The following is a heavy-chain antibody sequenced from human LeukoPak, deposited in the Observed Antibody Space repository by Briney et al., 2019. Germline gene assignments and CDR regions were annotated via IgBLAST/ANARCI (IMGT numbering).Heavy chain of an antibody. CDR2: IYYSGST. V-gene: IGHV4-59*01. CDR3: ARAYYGSGSYPPDYYFDY. J-gene: IGHJ4*02. Sequence: SETLSLTCTVSGGSINFYYWSWVRQPPEKGLGWVGYIYYSGSTNYNPSLKSRVTISVDPSKHHFSLKLISVTAADTAVYYCARAYYGSGSYPPDYYFDYWGEGTLVTVSS. D-gene: IGHD3-10*01. CDR1: GGSINFYY.